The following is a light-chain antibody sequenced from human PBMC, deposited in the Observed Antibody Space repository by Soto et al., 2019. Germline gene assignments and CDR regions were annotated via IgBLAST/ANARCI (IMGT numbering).Light chain of an antibody. CDR2: SGS. CDR1: KSISDF. V-gene: IGKV1-39*01. CDR3: QQSYSIPYI. J-gene: IGKJ2*01. Sequence: DIPMTQSPSSLSASVGDRITITCRASKSISDFLNWYQQKPGKAPKLLIYSGSTLQSGVPSRFSGSGSGTDFTLTVSSLQPEDFATYFCQQSYSIPYIFGQGTKLEIK.